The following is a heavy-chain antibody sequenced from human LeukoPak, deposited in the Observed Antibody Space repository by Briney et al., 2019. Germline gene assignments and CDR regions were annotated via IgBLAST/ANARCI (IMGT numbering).Heavy chain of an antibody. V-gene: IGHV3-30*02. D-gene: IGHD3-10*01. CDR1: GFTFSSYW. CDR2: IRYDGSNK. J-gene: IGHJ4*02. Sequence: GGSLRLAFSASGFTFSSYWMSWGRQAPGKVLEWVAFIRYDGSNKYYADSVNGRLKISRDDSKNTLYLQMNSLRAEDTAVYYCAKDAPRITMVRGVIINRTNDYWGQGTLVTVSS. CDR3: AKDAPRITMVRGVIINRTNDY.